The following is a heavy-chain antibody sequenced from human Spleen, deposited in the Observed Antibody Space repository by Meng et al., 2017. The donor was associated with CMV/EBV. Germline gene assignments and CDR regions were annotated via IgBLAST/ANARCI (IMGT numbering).Heavy chain of an antibody. CDR1: GFTFSTYT. CDR2: ISGSGGST. CDR3: TKVTRYFDY. V-gene: IGHV3-23*01. J-gene: IGHJ4*02. Sequence: RLACAASGFTFSTYTRSWVRRAAGKGLEWVSAISGSGGSTYYADSVKGRFTISRDNSKNTLYLQMNSLRVEDTAVYYCTKVTRYFDYWGQGTLVTVSS.